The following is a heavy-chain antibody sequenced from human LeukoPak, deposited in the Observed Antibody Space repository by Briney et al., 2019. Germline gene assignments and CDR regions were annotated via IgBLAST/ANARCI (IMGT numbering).Heavy chain of an antibody. CDR3: ARGLSGVVIKSYYYYMDV. J-gene: IGHJ6*03. Sequence: ASVKVSRKASGYTFTSYDINWVRQATGQGLEWMGWMNPNSGNTGYAQKFQGRVTITRNTSISTAYMELSSLRSEDTAVYYCARGLSGVVIKSYYYYMDVWGKGTTVTVSS. D-gene: IGHD3-3*01. CDR2: MNPNSGNT. V-gene: IGHV1-8*03. CDR1: GYTFTSYD.